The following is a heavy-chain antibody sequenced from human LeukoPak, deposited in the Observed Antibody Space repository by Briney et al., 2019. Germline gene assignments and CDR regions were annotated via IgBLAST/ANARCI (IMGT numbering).Heavy chain of an antibody. CDR2: IRYDGSNK. J-gene: IGHJ4*02. CDR1: GFTFSSYG. D-gene: IGHD6-19*01. V-gene: IGHV3-30*02. Sequence: QPGGSLRLSCAASGFTFSSYGMHWVRQAPGKGLEWEAFIRYDGSNKYYADSVKGRFTISRDNSKNTLYLQMNSLRAEDTAVYYCAKGSLAVAGTPDYWGQGTLVTVSS. CDR3: AKGSLAVAGTPDY.